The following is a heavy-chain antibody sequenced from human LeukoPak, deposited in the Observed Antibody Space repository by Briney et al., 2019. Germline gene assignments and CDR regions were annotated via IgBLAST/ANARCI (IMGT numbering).Heavy chain of an antibody. CDR2: ISNKGNST. J-gene: IGHJ4*02. V-gene: IGHV3-11*01. CDR1: GFTFSNNC. Sequence: GGSLRLSCAASGFTFSNNCMSWIRQTPGQGQEWVSNISNKGNSTYYADSVKGRFTITRDNAKNSLYLQMQSLIAEDAAVYYYSRNKRRFDQWGQGTVVTVSS. D-gene: IGHD1/OR15-1a*01. CDR3: SRNKRRFDQ.